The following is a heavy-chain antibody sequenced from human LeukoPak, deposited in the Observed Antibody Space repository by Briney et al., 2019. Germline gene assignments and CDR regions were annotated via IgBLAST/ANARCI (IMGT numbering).Heavy chain of an antibody. CDR3: ARGPYSTEYYFDY. V-gene: IGHV4-59*01. CDR2: IYYSGST. Sequence: SETLSLTCTVSGGSISSYYWSWIRQPPGKGLEWIGYIYYSGSTNYNPSLKSRVTISVDTSKNQFSLKLSSVTAADTAVYYCARGPYSTEYYFDYWGQGTLVTVSS. CDR1: GGSISSYY. D-gene: IGHD1-26*01. J-gene: IGHJ4*02.